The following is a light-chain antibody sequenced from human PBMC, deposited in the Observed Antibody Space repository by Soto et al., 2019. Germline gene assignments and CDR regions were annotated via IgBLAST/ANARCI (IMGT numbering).Light chain of an antibody. V-gene: IGLV1-44*01. J-gene: IGLJ1*01. CDR2: SNN. CDR1: SSNIGSNT. CDR3: AAWDASLDGGV. Sequence: QSVLTQPPSASGTPGQRVTISCCGSSSNIGSNTVNWYQQLPGTAPKLLIYSNNQRPSGVPDRFSGSKSGTSASLAISGLQSEDEADYYCAAWDASLDGGVFGTGTKLTVL.